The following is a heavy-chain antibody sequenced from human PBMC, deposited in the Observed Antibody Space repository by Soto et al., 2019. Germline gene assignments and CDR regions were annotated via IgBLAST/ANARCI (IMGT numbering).Heavy chain of an antibody. Sequence: GGSLRLSCAASGFTFSSYSMNWVRQAPGKGLEWVSSISSSSSYIYYADSVKGRFTISRDNAKNSLYLQMNSLRAEDTAVYYCASASDYDSSGYYYRGLDYWGQGTLVTVSS. CDR1: GFTFSSYS. CDR2: ISSSSSYI. V-gene: IGHV3-21*01. D-gene: IGHD3-22*01. J-gene: IGHJ4*02. CDR3: ASASDYDSSGYYYRGLDY.